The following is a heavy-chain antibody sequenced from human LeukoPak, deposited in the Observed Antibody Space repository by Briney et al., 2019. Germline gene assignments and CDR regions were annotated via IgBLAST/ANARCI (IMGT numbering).Heavy chain of an antibody. J-gene: IGHJ4*01. V-gene: IGHV4-59*02. CDR1: GRSVRDYY. Sequence: SETLSLTCTVSGRSVRDYYWSWIRHSPGKGLEWIGYIYYTGSSSYNTSLRSRVTISADTSKNRFSLKLSSVTAADTAVYYCASRKLGNDYWGQGTLVTVSS. CDR2: IYYTGSS. D-gene: IGHD7-27*01. CDR3: ASRKLGNDY.